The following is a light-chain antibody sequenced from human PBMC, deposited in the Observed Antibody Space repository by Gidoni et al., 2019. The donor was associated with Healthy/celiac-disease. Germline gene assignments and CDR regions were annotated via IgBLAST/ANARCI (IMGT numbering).Light chain of an antibody. CDR2: DAS. J-gene: IGKJ2*01. Sequence: EIVLTQSPATLSLSPGERATLYCRASQSVSSYLAWNQQKPGQAPRLLIYDASNRATGIPARFSGSGSGTDFTLTISSLEPEDFAVYYCQQRSNWPRTFGQGTKLEIK. CDR3: QQRSNWPRT. V-gene: IGKV3-11*01. CDR1: QSVSSY.